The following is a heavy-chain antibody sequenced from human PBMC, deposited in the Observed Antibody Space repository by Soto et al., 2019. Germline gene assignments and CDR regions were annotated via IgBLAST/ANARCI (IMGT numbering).Heavy chain of an antibody. V-gene: IGHV3-15*07. D-gene: IGHD3-9*01. CDR2: VKSKNDGGTT. J-gene: IGHJ1*01. Sequence: GGSLRLSCAASGFTFSNAWINWVRQTPGRGLEWVGRVKSKNDGGTTDFAAPVKGRFAISRDDSKNMVYLEMNSLHTEDKAMYYCTLFSYITTIPVRLSYWGHGSXVPVSS. CDR1: GFTFSNAW. CDR3: TLFSYITTIPVRLSY.